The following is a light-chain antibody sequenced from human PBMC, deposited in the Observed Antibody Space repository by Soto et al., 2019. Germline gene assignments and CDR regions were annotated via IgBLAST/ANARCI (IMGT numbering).Light chain of an antibody. Sequence: EIVMTQCPATLSVSPGERATLSCRARQSVSSNVAWYQQKPGQAPGLLIYGASTRATGIPARFSGSGSGTEFTLTISSLPSEDFGVLYCPQYNNWPWTFGQGTKVEIK. CDR3: PQYNNWPWT. V-gene: IGKV3-15*01. J-gene: IGKJ1*01. CDR2: GAS. CDR1: QSVSSN.